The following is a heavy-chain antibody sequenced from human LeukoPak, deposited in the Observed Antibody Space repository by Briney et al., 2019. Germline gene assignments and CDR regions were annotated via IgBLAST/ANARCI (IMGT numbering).Heavy chain of an antibody. CDR3: ARVGYYGSGSYYNDYGMDV. V-gene: IGHV1-3*01. J-gene: IGHJ6*02. CDR1: GYTFTSYA. CDR2: INACNGNT. Sequence: ASVKVSCKASGYTFTSYAMHWVRQAPGQRLEWMGWINACNGNTKYSHKFQGRVTIARDTSASTAYMDLSSLRSEDTAVYYCARVGYYGSGSYYNDYGMDVWGQGTTVTVSS. D-gene: IGHD3-10*01.